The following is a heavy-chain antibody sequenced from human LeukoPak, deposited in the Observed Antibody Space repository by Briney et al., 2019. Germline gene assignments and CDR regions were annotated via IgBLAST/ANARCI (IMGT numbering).Heavy chain of an antibody. CDR2: ISYDGSNK. D-gene: IGHD3-10*01. J-gene: IGHJ4*02. CDR3: AKEGTQVALLWFRDPTPSAIVFDY. Sequence: GGALRLSCAASGFNFSSYGMHWVCQAPGKGLEWVALISYDGSNKYYAASVKGRFTISRDNSKNALYLQMISLRAEDTAVYYCAKEGTQVALLWFRDPTPSAIVFDYWGQGTLVTVSS. CDR1: GFNFSSYG. V-gene: IGHV3-30*18.